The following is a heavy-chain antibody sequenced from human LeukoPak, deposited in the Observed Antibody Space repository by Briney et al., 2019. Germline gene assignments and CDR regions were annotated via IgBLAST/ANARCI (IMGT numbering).Heavy chain of an antibody. D-gene: IGHD3-10*02. CDR1: GFTFSGYS. Sequence: GGSLRLSCAASGFTFSGYSMNWVRQAPGKGLEWVSYIGPSSNAIHYPDSVKGRFTISRDNAKNSLYLQMDSLRAEDTAVYYCATYVPSGGGLDPWGQGTLVTVSS. V-gene: IGHV3-48*01. CDR3: ATYVPSGGGLDP. J-gene: IGHJ5*02. CDR2: IGPSSNAI.